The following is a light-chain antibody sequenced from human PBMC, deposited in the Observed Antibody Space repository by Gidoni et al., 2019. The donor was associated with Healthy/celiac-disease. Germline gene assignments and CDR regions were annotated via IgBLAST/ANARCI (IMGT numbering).Light chain of an antibody. CDR2: KAS. J-gene: IGKJ1*01. CDR1: QSISSW. Sequence: IQMTQSPSTLSASVGDRVTITCRASQSISSWLAWYQQKPGKAPKLLIYKASSLESGVPSRFSGSGSGTEFTLTISSLQPDDCATYYCQQYNSYPWTFGQXTKVEIK. V-gene: IGKV1-5*03. CDR3: QQYNSYPWT.